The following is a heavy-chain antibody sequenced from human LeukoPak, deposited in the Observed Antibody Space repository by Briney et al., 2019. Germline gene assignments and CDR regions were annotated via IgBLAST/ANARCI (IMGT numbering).Heavy chain of an antibody. CDR3: AKVSPHYYDSSGSFDY. V-gene: IGHV3-48*04. D-gene: IGHD3-22*01. CDR1: GFTFSSYD. J-gene: IGHJ4*02. CDR2: ISSSSSTI. Sequence: GGSLRLSCAASGFTFSSYDMSWVRLAPGKGLEWVSFISSSSSTIHYADSVKGRFTISRDNAKNSLDLQMNSLRAEDTAVYYCAKVSPHYYDSSGSFDYWGQGTLVTVSS.